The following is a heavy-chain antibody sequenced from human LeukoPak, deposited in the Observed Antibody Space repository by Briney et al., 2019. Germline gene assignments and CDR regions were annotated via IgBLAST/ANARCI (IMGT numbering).Heavy chain of an antibody. J-gene: IGHJ4*02. CDR2: ISSSSSTI. CDR3: ASLPDEGYCSSTSCYWGFDY. CDR1: GFTFSSYS. D-gene: IGHD2-2*01. Sequence: GGSLRLSCAASGFTFSSYSMNWVRQAPGKVLEWVSYISSSSSTIYYADSVKGRFTISRDNAKNSLYLQMNSLRAEDTAVYYCASLPDEGYCSSTSCYWGFDYWGQGTLVTVSS. V-gene: IGHV3-48*01.